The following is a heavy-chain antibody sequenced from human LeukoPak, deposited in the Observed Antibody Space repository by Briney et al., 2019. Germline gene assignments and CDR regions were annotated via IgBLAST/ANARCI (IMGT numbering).Heavy chain of an antibody. J-gene: IGHJ4*02. V-gene: IGHV4-30-2*01. CDR1: GGSISSGGYS. Sequence: SETLSLTCAVSGGSISSGGYSWGWIRQPPGKGLEWIGYIYHSGSTYYNPSLKRRVTISVDRSKNQFSLKLSSVTAADTAVYYCARGLQTYYFDYWGQGTLVTVSS. CDR3: ARGLQTYYFDY. CDR2: IYHSGST.